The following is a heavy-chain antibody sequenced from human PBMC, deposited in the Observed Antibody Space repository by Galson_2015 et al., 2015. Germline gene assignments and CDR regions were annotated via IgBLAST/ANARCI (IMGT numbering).Heavy chain of an antibody. J-gene: IGHJ6*03. D-gene: IGHD1-7*01. CDR1: GGSFSGYY. CDR2: INHSGST. Sequence: SETLSLTCAVYGGSFSGYYWSWIRQPPGKGLEWIGEINHSGSTNYNPSLKSRVTISVDTSKNQFSLKLSSVTAADTAVYYCARALGGNWNYVSYYYYMDVWGKGTTVTVSS. V-gene: IGHV4-34*01. CDR3: ARALGGNWNYVSYYYYMDV.